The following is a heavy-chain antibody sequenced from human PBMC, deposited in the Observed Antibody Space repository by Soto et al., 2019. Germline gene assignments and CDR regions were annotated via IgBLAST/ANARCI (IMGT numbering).Heavy chain of an antibody. CDR3: VRGPNSAYSYFDH. J-gene: IGHJ4*02. Sequence: GGSLRLSCAASGFTFSNYYMHWVRQAPGKGLVWVSRINSDESSTSYADSVKGRFTNSRDNAKNTLYLQMNSLRADDTAVYYCVRGPNSAYSYFDHWGPGTMVTVSS. V-gene: IGHV3-74*01. CDR2: INSDESST. D-gene: IGHD5-12*01. CDR1: GFTFSNYY.